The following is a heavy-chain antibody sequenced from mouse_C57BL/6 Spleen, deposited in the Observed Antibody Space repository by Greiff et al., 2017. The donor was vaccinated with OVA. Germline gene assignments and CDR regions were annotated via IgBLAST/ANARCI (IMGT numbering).Heavy chain of an antibody. CDR1: GFTFSSYA. CDR2: ISSGGDYT. Sequence: DVQLQESGEGLVKPGGSLKLSCAASGFTFSSYAMSWVRQTPEKRLEWVAYISSGGDYTYYADTVKGRFTLSRDNARNTLYLQMSSLKSEDTAMYYCTRGDYGSRTGWYFDVWGTGTTVTVSS. D-gene: IGHD1-1*01. V-gene: IGHV5-9-1*02. CDR3: TRGDYGSRTGWYFDV. J-gene: IGHJ1*03.